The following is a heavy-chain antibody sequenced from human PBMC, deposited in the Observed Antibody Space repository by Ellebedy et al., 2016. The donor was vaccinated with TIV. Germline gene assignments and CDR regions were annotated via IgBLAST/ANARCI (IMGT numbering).Heavy chain of an antibody. D-gene: IGHD4-17*01. J-gene: IGHJ5*02. CDR3: ARHSPYGDSAP. CDR1: GGSISRYY. V-gene: IGHV4-59*08. Sequence: MPSETLSLTCTVSGGSISRYYWSWIRQPPGKGLEWIGYIYYSGSTNYNPSLKSRVTISVDTSKNQFSLKLSSVTAADTAVYYCARHSPYGDSAPWGQGTLVTVSS. CDR2: IYYSGST.